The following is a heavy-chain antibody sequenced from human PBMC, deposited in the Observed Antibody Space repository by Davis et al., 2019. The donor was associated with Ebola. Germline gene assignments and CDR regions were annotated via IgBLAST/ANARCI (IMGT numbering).Heavy chain of an antibody. CDR2: IIPIFGTA. Sequence: AASVKVSCKASGYTFTSYAISWVRQAPGQGLEWMGGIIPIFGTANYAQKFQGRVTITADESTRPAYMELSSLRSEDTAVYYCTRGPHGSGSPYYYYYGMDVWGQGTTVTVSS. J-gene: IGHJ6*02. CDR1: GYTFTSYA. CDR3: TRGPHGSGSPYYYYYGMDV. V-gene: IGHV1-69*13. D-gene: IGHD3-10*01.